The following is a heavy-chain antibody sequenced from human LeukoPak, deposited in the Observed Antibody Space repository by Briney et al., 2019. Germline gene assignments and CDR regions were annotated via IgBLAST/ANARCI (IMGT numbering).Heavy chain of an antibody. CDR3: ASPQYYFDY. CDR2: ISSSGSTT. V-gene: IGHV3-48*03. Sequence: GGSLRLSCAASGFTFSTYEMNWVRQAPGKGLEWVSHISSSGSTTYYADSVKGRFTISRDNAKNSLYIQRYILRAEDTAVYYCASPQYYFDYWGQGTLVTVSS. J-gene: IGHJ4*02. CDR1: GFTFSTYE. D-gene: IGHD5-24*01.